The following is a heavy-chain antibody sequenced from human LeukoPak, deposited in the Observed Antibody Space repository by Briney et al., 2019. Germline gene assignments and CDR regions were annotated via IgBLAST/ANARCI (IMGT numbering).Heavy chain of an antibody. V-gene: IGHV4-39*01. CDR2: IYYSGST. D-gene: IGHD3-9*01. CDR1: GGSISSSSYY. CDR3: ARGYYDILTGYYTPFDY. J-gene: IGHJ4*02. Sequence: PSETLSLTCTVSGGSISSSSYYWGWIRQPPGKGLEWIGSIYYSGSTYYNPSLKSRVTISVDTSKNQFSLKLSSVTAADTAVYYCARGYYDILTGYYTPFDYWGQGTLVTVSS.